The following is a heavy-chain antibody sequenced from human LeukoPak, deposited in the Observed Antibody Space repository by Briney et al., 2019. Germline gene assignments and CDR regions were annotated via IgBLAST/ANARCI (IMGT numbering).Heavy chain of an antibody. J-gene: IGHJ3*02. D-gene: IGHD3-22*01. CDR3: ARMIVNPLDAFDI. CDR1: GFTFSSYS. CDR2: ISSSSSYI. Sequence: GGSLRLSCAASGFTFSSYSMNWVRQAPGKGLEWVSSISSSSSYIYYADSVKGRFTISRDNAKNSLYLQMNSLRAEDTAVYYCARMIVNPLDAFDIWGQGTKVTVSS. V-gene: IGHV3-21*01.